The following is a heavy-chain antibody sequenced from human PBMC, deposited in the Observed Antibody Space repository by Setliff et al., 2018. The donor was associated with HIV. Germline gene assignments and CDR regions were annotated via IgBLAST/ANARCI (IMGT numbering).Heavy chain of an antibody. J-gene: IGHJ3*02. CDR3: ARHDVAKRGKYNFWSGYYTHGAFKI. CDR1: GGSISSSNW. Sequence: SETLSLTCAVSGGSISSSNWWSWVRQPPGKGLEWIGEIYHSGGTNYNPSLKSRVTISLDKSKNQFSLQLSSVTAADTAVYYCARHDVAKRGKYNFWSGYYTHGAFKIWGLGTMVTVSS. D-gene: IGHD3-3*01. V-gene: IGHV4-4*02. CDR2: IYHSGGT.